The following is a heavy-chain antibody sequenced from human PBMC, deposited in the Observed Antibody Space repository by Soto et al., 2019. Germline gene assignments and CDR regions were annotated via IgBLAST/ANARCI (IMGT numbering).Heavy chain of an antibody. D-gene: IGHD1-26*01. Sequence: SETLSLTCTVSGGSVSSGSYYWSWIRQPPGKGLEWIGYIYYSGSTNYNPSLKSRVTISIDTSKNQFSLKLSSVTAADTAVYYCASHSGSYGESGYWGQGTLVTVSS. J-gene: IGHJ4*02. V-gene: IGHV4-61*01. CDR1: GGSVSSGSYY. CDR3: ASHSGSYGESGY. CDR2: IYYSGST.